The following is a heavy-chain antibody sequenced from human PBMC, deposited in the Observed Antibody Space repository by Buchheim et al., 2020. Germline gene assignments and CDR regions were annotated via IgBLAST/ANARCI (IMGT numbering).Heavy chain of an antibody. CDR2: ISSSSSYI. V-gene: IGHV3-21*01. CDR3: ARALSGYETWFDP. CDR1: GFTFSSYS. J-gene: IGHJ5*02. Sequence: EVQLVESGGGLVKPGGSLRLSCAASGFTFSSYSMNWVRQAPGKGLEWVSSISSSSSYIYYADSVKGRFTISRDNSKKTLYLQMNSLRAEDTAVYYCARALSGYETWFDPWGQGTL. D-gene: IGHD5-12*01.